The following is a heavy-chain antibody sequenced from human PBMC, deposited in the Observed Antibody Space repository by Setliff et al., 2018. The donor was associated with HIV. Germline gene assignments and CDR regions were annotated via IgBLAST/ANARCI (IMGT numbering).Heavy chain of an antibody. CDR1: GFTFSSDA. D-gene: IGHD3-22*01. CDR2: VSGGGGST. J-gene: IGHJ5*02. CDR3: AKERNPYYYDTSGYSWFDP. Sequence: PWGSLRLSCAASGFTFSSDAMSWVRQAPGKGLEWVSAVSGGGGSTYYADSVKGRFTISRDNSKNTLYLQMNSLRVEDTAVYYCAKERNPYYYDTSGYSWFDPWGQGTLVTVSS. V-gene: IGHV3-23*01.